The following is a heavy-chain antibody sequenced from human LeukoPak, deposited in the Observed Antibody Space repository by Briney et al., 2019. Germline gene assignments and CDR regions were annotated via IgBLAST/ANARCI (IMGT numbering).Heavy chain of an antibody. Sequence: PSETLSLTCTVSGGSISSSSYYWGWIRQPPGKGLEWIGSIYYSGSTYYNPSLKSRVTISVDTSKNQFSLKLSSVTAADTAVYYCARGNYDSSGYYWYWGQGTLVTVSS. CDR2: IYYSGST. J-gene: IGHJ4*02. CDR3: ARGNYDSSGYYWY. V-gene: IGHV4-39*01. CDR1: GGSISSSSYY. D-gene: IGHD3-22*01.